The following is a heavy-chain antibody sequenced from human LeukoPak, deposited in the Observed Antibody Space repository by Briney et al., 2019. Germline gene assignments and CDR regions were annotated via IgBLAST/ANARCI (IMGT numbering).Heavy chain of an antibody. V-gene: IGHV1-18*01. D-gene: IGHD6-13*01. J-gene: IGHJ6*02. CDR2: ISAYNGNT. Sequence: RASVKVSCKASGYTFTIYGISWVRQAPGQGLEWMGWISAYNGNTNYAQKLQGRVTMTTDTSTSTAYMELRSLRSDDTAVYYRARAAGSSSYYYYYGMDVWGQGTTVTVSS. CDR3: ARAAGSSSYYYYYGMDV. CDR1: GYTFTIYG.